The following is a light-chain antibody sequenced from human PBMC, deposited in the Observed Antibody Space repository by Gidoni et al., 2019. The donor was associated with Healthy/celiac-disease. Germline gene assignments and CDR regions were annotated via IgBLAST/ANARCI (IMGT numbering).Light chain of an antibody. CDR1: QSVSSSY. CDR2: GAS. Sequence: IVLTQPPGTLSLSPGERATLSCRASQSVSSSYLSWYQQKPGQAPRLLLYGASSRATGIPDRFSGSGSGTDFTLTISRLEPEDFAVYYWQQYGSSYTFGQXTKLEIK. CDR3: QQYGSSYT. J-gene: IGKJ2*01. V-gene: IGKV3-20*01.